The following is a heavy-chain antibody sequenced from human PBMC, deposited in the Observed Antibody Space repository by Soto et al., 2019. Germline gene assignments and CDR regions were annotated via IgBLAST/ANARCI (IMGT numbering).Heavy chain of an antibody. D-gene: IGHD5-12*01. CDR1: RVTFSTYE. V-gene: IGHV3-48*03. CDR2: ISTSGSTV. CDR3: VRYCGTTLCNGVATRTFDY. J-gene: IGHJ4*02. Sequence: PGGSLRLSCAASRVTFSTYEMHWFRQAPGKGLEWVSYISTSGSTVYYADSVKGRFTVSRDNTRNSLYLQMDSLRDEDTALYYCVRYCGTTLCNGVATRTFDYWGQGTLVTVSS.